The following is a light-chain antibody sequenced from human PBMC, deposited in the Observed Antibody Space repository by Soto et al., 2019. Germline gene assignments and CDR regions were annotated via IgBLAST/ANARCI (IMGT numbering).Light chain of an antibody. CDR2: GAS. J-gene: IGKJ1*01. V-gene: IGKV3-20*01. CDR3: QQYTTSPWT. CDR1: QSVSSSY. Sequence: EIVLTQSPGTLSLSPGERATLSCRASQSVSSSYLAWYQQKPGQAPRLLISGASSRATGIPDRFSGSGSGTDFTLNISRLEPEDSAVYYCQQYTTSPWTFGQGTKVEIK.